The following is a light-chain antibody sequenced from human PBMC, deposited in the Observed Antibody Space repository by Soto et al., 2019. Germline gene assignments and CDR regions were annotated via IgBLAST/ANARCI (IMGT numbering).Light chain of an antibody. CDR1: QSVSSS. CDR3: QHYGSSRT. CDR2: GAS. V-gene: IGKV3-20*01. Sequence: EIVLTQSPGTLSLSPGARATLSCRASQSVSSSLAWYQQKPGQAPRLLIYGASSRATGIPDRFSGSGSGPDFTLTISILEPEDFAVYFCQHYGSSRTFGQGTKVEIK. J-gene: IGKJ1*01.